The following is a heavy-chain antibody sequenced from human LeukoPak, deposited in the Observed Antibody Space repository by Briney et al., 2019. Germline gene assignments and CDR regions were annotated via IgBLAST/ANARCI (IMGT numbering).Heavy chain of an antibody. Sequence: PSETLSLTCTVSGGSISSYYWSWIRQPPGKGLEWIGYIHYSGSTNYNPSLKSRVTMSVDTSKNQFSLKLSSVTAADTAVYYCARVSGRFTWYFDLWGRGTLVTVSS. CDR2: IHYSGST. V-gene: IGHV4-59*08. J-gene: IGHJ2*01. CDR1: GGSISSYY. CDR3: ARVSGRFTWYFDL.